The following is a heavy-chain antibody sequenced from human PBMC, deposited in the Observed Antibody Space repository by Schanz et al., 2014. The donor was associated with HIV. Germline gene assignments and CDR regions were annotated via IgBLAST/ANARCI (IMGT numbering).Heavy chain of an antibody. CDR1: GDTFSGYF. CDR2: INPRGGST. Sequence: QVQLVQSGAEVKKPGASVKVSCKASGDTFSGYFMHWVRQAPGQGHEWRGWINPRGGSTEFAQKFQGRVSLTRDTSTSTVYMELRSLRSDDTAVYYCTKEQAVGGFDYWGQGTRVSVSS. D-gene: IGHD6-19*01. CDR3: TKEQAVGGFDY. J-gene: IGHJ4*02. V-gene: IGHV1-46*01.